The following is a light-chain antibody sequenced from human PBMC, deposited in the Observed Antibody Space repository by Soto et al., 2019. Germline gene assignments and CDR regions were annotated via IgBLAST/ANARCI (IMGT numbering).Light chain of an antibody. J-gene: IGLJ2*01. CDR2: DNN. CDR3: GTWDTSLSAGV. Sequence: QSVLTQPPSVSAAPGQKVSISCSGSSSNIGDNYVSWYQQFPGTAPKLLIYDNNKRPSGIPDRFSGSASGTSATLGITGLQTGDEADYYCGTWDTSLSAGVFGGGTKLIVL. CDR1: SSNIGDNY. V-gene: IGLV1-51*01.